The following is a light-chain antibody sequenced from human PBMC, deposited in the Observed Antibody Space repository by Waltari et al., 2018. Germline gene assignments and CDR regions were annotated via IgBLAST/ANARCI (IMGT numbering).Light chain of an antibody. CDR1: QSLLHSNGNTC. Sequence: DIVMTQTPLSLPVTPGEPASISCRSSQSLLHSNGNTCLYWYLLKPGQPPRLLIHRVSNRFSVVPDRFSGSGSGTDFTLKISRVEAEDVGVYYCMQTLQIPYSFGQGTKVEIK. CDR2: RVS. J-gene: IGKJ2*03. V-gene: IGKV2D-29*01. CDR3: MQTLQIPYS.